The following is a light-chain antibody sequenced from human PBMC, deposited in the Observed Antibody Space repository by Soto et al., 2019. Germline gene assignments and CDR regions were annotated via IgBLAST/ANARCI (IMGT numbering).Light chain of an antibody. CDR3: QQRYTTPWT. Sequence: DIQMTQSPSSLSASVGDRVNITCRASQTISNYLNWYQEKPGKVPNLLIYAASRLRSGVPSRFSGSESGTEFTLTISSLQPEDFATYFCQQRYTTPWTFGQATKVEI. CDR2: AAS. J-gene: IGKJ1*01. CDR1: QTISNY. V-gene: IGKV1-39*01.